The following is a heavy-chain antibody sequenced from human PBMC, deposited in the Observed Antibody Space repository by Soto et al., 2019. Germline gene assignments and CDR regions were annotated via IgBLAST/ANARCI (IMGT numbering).Heavy chain of an antibody. CDR1: GGSISSTGYY. CDR2: IYYSGST. J-gene: IGHJ5*02. Sequence: SETLSLTCTVSGGSISSTGYYWGWIRQPPGKGLECIGSIYYSGSTSYNPSLQSRVTMSVDTSKNQLSLKLSSVTAADTAVYYCASAKIVFYNWFDPWGQGTLGTVSS. V-gene: IGHV4-39*01. CDR3: ASAKIVFYNWFDP. D-gene: IGHD3-22*01.